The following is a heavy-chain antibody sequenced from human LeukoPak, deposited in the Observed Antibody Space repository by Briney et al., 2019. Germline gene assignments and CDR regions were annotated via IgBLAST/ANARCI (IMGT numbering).Heavy chain of an antibody. CDR3: ARHADRSPAANLGYDC. J-gene: IGHJ4*02. CDR2: VSYSGST. CDR1: GGSFSRCPYY. D-gene: IGHD2-2*01. Sequence: PSETLSLTCTASGGSFSRCPYYLGWIRQPPGKGLEYIGSVSYSGSTYYNPSLKSRLTISVDTFTNQFTLKLSSVTAADTAIYYCARHADRSPAANLGYDCWGQGTLVTVSS. V-gene: IGHV4-39*01.